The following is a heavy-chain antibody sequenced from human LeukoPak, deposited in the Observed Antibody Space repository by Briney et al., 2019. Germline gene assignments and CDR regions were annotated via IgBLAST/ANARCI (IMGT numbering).Heavy chain of an antibody. J-gene: IGHJ4*02. D-gene: IGHD5-12*01. Sequence: PGGSLRLSCSASGFTFSSYAMHWVRQAPGKGLEYVSAISSNGGSTYYADSVKGRFTISRDNSKNTLYLQMSSLRAEDTAVYYCVKDSRGYSGYDPAHYFDYWGQGTLVTVSS. V-gene: IGHV3-64D*06. CDR3: VKDSRGYSGYDPAHYFDY. CDR2: ISSNGGST. CDR1: GFTFSSYA.